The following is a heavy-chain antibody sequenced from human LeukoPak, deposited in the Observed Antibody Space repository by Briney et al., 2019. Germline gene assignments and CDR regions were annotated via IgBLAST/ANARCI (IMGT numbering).Heavy chain of an antibody. CDR3: AKSTSSSWYSGGRKFDY. V-gene: IGHV3-30-3*01. J-gene: IGHJ4*02. Sequence: GGSLRLACAASGFTFNSYAVHWVRQAPGKGLEWVAVISYDGSISFYAASVKGRFTISRDNYKNVLYLQMNSLRGEDTAVYYCAKSTSSSWYSGGRKFDYWGQGTLVTVSS. CDR1: GFTFNSYA. D-gene: IGHD6-13*01. CDR2: ISYDGSIS.